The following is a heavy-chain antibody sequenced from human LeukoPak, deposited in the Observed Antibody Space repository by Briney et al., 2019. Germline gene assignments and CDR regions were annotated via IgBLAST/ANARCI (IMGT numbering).Heavy chain of an antibody. CDR3: ARGFQQFDY. D-gene: IGHD1/OR15-1a*01. Sequence: PSETLSLTCTVSGGSISSYYWSWIRQPPGKGLEWIGYIYYSGSTNYNPSLKSRVTISVDTSKNQFSLKLSSVTAADTAVYYCARGFQQFDYWGRGTLVTVSS. CDR2: IYYSGST. CDR1: GGSISSYY. J-gene: IGHJ4*02. V-gene: IGHV4-59*01.